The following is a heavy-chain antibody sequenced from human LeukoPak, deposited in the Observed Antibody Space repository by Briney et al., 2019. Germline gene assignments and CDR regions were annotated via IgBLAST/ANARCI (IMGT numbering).Heavy chain of an antibody. V-gene: IGHV4-31*03. CDR3: ARSAPIRLGELSLI. CDR2: IYYSGST. D-gene: IGHD3-16*02. J-gene: IGHJ3*02. Sequence: SETLSLICTVSGGSISSGGYYWSWIRQHPGKGLEWIGYIYYSGSTYYNPSLKSRVTISVDTPKNQFSLKLSSVTAADTAVYYCARSAPIRLGELSLIWGQGTMVTVSS. CDR1: GGSISSGGYY.